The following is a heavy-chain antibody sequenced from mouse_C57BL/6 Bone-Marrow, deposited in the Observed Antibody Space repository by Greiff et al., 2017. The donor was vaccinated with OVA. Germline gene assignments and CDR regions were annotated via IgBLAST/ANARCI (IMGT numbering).Heavy chain of an antibody. Sequence: VQLQQSGAELVRPGASVKLSCTASGFNIKDDYMHWVKQRPEQGLEWIGWIDPENGDPEYASKFQGKATITADTSSNTAYLQLSSLTSEDTAVYYCTTVEYDGDWYFDVWGTGTTVTVSS. CDR1: GFNIKDDY. J-gene: IGHJ1*03. D-gene: IGHD2-14*01. CDR3: TTVEYDGDWYFDV. V-gene: IGHV14-4*01. CDR2: IDPENGDP.